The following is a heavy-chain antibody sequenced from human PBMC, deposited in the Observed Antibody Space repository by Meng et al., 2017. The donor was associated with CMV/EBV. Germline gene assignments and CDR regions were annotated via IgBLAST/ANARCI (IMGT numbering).Heavy chain of an antibody. D-gene: IGHD4/OR15-4a*01. CDR3: ARRVTMAGNWFDP. Sequence: SVKVSCKASGGTFSSYTISWVRQAPGQGLEWRGRIIPILGIANYAQKFQGRVTITADKSTSTAYMELSSLRSEDTAVYYCARRVTMAGNWFDPWGQGTLVTVSS. CDR1: GGTFSSYT. J-gene: IGHJ5*02. V-gene: IGHV1-69*02. CDR2: IIPILGIA.